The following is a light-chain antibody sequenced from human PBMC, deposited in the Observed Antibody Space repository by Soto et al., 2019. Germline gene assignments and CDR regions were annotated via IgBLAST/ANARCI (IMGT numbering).Light chain of an antibody. CDR3: QQSYSTPFT. CDR2: AAS. V-gene: IGKV1-39*01. CDR1: QSISSY. J-gene: IGKJ4*01. Sequence: DIQMTQSPSSLSASVVDRVTITCRASQSISSYLNWYQQKPGKAPKLLIYAASSLQSGVPSRFSGSGSGTDFTLTISSLQPEDFATYYCQQSYSTPFTFGGGTKVEIK.